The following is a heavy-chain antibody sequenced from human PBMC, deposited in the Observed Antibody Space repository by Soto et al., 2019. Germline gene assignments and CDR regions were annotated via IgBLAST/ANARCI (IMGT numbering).Heavy chain of an antibody. CDR3: AKDRSSGYPDY. CDR2: ISYDGSNK. Sequence: GGSLRLSCAASGFTFSSYGMHWVRQAPGKGLEWVAVISYDGSNKYYADSVKGRFTISRDNSKNTLYLQMNSLRTEDTAVYYCAKDRSSGYPDYWGQGTLVTVSS. D-gene: IGHD3-22*01. V-gene: IGHV3-30*18. J-gene: IGHJ4*02. CDR1: GFTFSSYG.